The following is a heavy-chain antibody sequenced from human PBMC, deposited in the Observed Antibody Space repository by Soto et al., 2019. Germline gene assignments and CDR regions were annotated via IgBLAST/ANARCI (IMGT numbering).Heavy chain of an antibody. J-gene: IGHJ4*02. CDR2: INSDGTST. Sequence: LRLSCAASGFTFSRYWMHWVRQAPGKGLVWVSRINSDGTSTNYADSVKGRFTISRDNAKNTLYLQMNSLRAEDTAIYYCAREQGSYSIDYWGQGTLVTVSS. CDR1: GFTFSRYW. D-gene: IGHD1-26*01. CDR3: AREQGSYSIDY. V-gene: IGHV3-74*01.